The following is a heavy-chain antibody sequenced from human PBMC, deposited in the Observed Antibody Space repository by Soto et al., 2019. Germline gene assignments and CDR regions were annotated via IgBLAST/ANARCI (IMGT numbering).Heavy chain of an antibody. V-gene: IGHV1-18*01. D-gene: IGHD2-2*01. J-gene: IGHJ5*02. CDR3: ARVVPGAEAWFGP. CDR2: ISLYSDGT. CDR1: GYTFSNYG. Sequence: QVQLVQSGGEVKGPGASVKVSCKTSGYTFSNYGITWVRQAPGQPLEWLGWISLYSDGTNYAQKFQGRVSMTTDTSTTTAYMELRSLRSDDTAVYYCARVVPGAEAWFGPWGQGTLVIVSS.